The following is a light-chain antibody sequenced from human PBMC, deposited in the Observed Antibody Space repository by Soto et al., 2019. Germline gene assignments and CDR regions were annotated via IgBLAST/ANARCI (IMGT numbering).Light chain of an antibody. CDR3: SSYTTSNTLV. Sequence: QSVLTQPASVSGSPGQSITISCTGTSSDVGAYTYVSWYQQHQGKAPKLMIFEVSDRPSGVSNRFSGSESGNTASLTISGLQAEDEADYYCSSYTTSNTLVFGGGTKLTVL. CDR1: SSDVGAYTY. J-gene: IGLJ2*01. V-gene: IGLV2-14*01. CDR2: EVS.